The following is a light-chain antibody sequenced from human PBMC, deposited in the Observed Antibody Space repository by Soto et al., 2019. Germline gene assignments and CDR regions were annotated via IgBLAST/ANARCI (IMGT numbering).Light chain of an antibody. CDR2: TAS. J-gene: IGKJ2*02. CDR3: QQSYSTPRT. V-gene: IGKV1-39*01. CDR1: QSIVSY. Sequence: IQMTQSPSSLSVSVGDRVTITCRASQSIVSYLNWYQQKLGKAPKLLIYTASNLQRGVPSRFSGSGSGTDFTLTISNLQPEDFATYYCQQSYSTPRTFGQGTKLEIK.